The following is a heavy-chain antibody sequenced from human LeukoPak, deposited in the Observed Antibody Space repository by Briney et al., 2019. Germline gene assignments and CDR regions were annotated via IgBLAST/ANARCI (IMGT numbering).Heavy chain of an antibody. CDR3: AKPSSGWYGIEYFQH. D-gene: IGHD6-19*01. CDR2: ISYDGSNK. CDR1: GFTFSSYG. J-gene: IGHJ1*01. Sequence: GRSLRLSCAASGFTFSSYGMHWVRQAPGKGLEWVAIISYDGSNKYYADSVKGRFTISRDSSKNTLYLQMNSLRAEDTAVYYCAKPSSGWYGIEYFQHWGQGTLVTVSS. V-gene: IGHV3-30*18.